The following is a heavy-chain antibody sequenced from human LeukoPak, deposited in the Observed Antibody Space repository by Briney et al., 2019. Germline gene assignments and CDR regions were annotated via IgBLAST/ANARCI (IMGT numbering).Heavy chain of an antibody. J-gene: IGHJ4*02. CDR2: ISWNSGSI. CDR1: GFTFDDYA. V-gene: IGHV3-9*01. Sequence: SLRLSCAASGFTFDDYAMHWVRQAPGKGLEWVSGISWNSGSIGYADSVKGRFTISRDNAKNSLYLQMNSLRAEDTALYYCAKALYGSGSYYNGGNYFDYWGQGTLVTVSS. D-gene: IGHD3-10*01. CDR3: AKALYGSGSYYNGGNYFDY.